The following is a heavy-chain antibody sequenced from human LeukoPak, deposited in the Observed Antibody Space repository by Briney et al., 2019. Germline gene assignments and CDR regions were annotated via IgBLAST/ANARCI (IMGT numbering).Heavy chain of an antibody. Sequence: ASVKVSCKASGYTFTSHDINWVRQATGQGLEWMGWMNPNSGSTGYAQQFQGRVTLIRNTSISTAYMELSSLRSEDTAVYFCARTILDCSSTSCHWYFDLWGRGTLVTVSS. J-gene: IGHJ2*01. CDR2: MNPNSGST. CDR1: GYTFTSHD. CDR3: ARTILDCSSTSCHWYFDL. D-gene: IGHD2-2*01. V-gene: IGHV1-8*03.